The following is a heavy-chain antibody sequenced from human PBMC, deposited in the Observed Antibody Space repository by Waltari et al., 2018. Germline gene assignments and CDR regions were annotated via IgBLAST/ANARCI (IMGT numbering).Heavy chain of an antibody. J-gene: IGHJ4*02. CDR2: IYSGGST. D-gene: IGHD2-8*01. CDR1: GFTFSSYA. V-gene: IGHV3-23*03. Sequence: EVQLLESGGGLVQPGGSLRLSCAASGFTFSSYAMSWVRQAPGKGLEWVSVIYSGGSTYYADSVKGRFTISRDNSKNTLYLQMNSLRAEDTAVYYCAKINDPGPPNIDYWGQGTLVTVSS. CDR3: AKINDPGPPNIDY.